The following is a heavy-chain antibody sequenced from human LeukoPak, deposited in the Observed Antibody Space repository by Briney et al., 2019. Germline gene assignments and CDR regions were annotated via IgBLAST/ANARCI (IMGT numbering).Heavy chain of an antibody. J-gene: IGHJ6*02. V-gene: IGHV4-30-2*01. CDR2: IYHSGST. D-gene: IGHD2-8*02. Sequence: SETLSLTCAVSGGSISSGGYSWSWIRQPSGKGLVWIGYIYHSGSTYYDPSPKSRVTISVDRSKNQFSLKLSSVTAADTAVYYCARGAGGLYYYGMDVWGQGTMVTVSS. CDR3: ARGAGGLYYYGMDV. CDR1: GGSISSGGYS.